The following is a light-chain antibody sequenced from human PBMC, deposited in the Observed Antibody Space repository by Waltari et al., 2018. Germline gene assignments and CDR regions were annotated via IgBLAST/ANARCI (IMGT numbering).Light chain of an antibody. J-gene: IGKJ1*01. V-gene: IGKV4-1*01. CDR3: QQYYSDPWT. CDR2: WAS. CDR1: QSVLYSSNNKNY. Sequence: DIVMTQSPDSLAVSLGERATINCKSSQSVLYSSNNKNYLAWYQQRPGQPPKLLIYWASTRESGVPDRFSGSGSGTDFTLIISSLQAEDVAVYYCQQYYSDPWTFGQGTEVEIK.